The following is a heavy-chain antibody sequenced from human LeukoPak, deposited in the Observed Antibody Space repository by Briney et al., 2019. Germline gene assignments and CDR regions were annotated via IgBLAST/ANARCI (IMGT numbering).Heavy chain of an antibody. CDR1: GYTFTSYG. CDR3: ARGVLGGYYGSGSYYRTGEYYYMDV. V-gene: IGHV1-18*01. D-gene: IGHD3-10*01. Sequence: ASVKVSCKASGYTFTSYGISWVRQAPGQGLEWMGWISAYNGNTNYAQKLQGRVTMTTDTSTSTAYMELRSLRSEDTAVYYCARGVLGGYYGSGSYYRTGEYYYMDVWGKGTTVTVSS. CDR2: ISAYNGNT. J-gene: IGHJ6*03.